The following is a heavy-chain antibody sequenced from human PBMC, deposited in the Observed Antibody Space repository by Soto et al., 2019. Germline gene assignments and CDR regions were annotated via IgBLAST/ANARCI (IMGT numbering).Heavy chain of an antibody. J-gene: IGHJ4*02. D-gene: IGHD3-22*01. Sequence: QVQLQESGPGLVKTSQTLSLTCTVSGDSIFSGGFYWSWIRQQPGKGLEWIGYIYYSGTTYYNPSLKSRVTISVDTSKNQFSLRLTSVAAADTAVYYCAADDSGYSDFGCWGQGTLVTVSS. V-gene: IGHV4-31*03. CDR3: AADDSGYSDFGC. CDR1: GDSIFSGGFY. CDR2: IYYSGTT.